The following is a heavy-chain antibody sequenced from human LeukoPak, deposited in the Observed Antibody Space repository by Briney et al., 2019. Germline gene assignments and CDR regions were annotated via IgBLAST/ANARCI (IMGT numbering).Heavy chain of an antibody. CDR1: GGSITSSNW. D-gene: IGHD3-3*01. CDR3: ARAFGVVVYFDY. CDR2: IYYTGNT. V-gene: IGHV4-4*02. J-gene: IGHJ4*02. Sequence: PSGTLSLTCAVSGGSITSSNWWSWVRQPPGKGLEWIGEIYYTGNTNYNPSLKSRVTISVDKSNNQFSLNLSSVTAADTAVYYCARAFGVVVYFDYWGLGSLVTVSS.